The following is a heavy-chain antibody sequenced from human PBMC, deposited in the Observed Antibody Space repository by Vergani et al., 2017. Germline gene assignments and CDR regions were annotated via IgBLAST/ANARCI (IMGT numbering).Heavy chain of an antibody. CDR2: IFYSGST. CDR1: GGSFSSAGYY. V-gene: IGHV4-31*03. Sequence: QVQLQESGPGLVKPSQTLSLPCSVSGGSFSSAGYYWSWIRQHPGKGLEWIGYIFYSGSTYYNPSLKSRVTISVDTSKNQFSLNLNSVTAADTAVYFCARSRSATGTTDYFDYWGQGTLVTVSS. CDR3: ARSRSATGTTDYFDY. D-gene: IGHD4-17*01. J-gene: IGHJ4*02.